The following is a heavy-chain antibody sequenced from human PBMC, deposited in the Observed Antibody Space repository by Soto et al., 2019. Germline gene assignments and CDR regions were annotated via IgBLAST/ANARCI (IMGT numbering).Heavy chain of an antibody. CDR1: GFTVSNTY. CDR2: IYSSGST. J-gene: IGHJ4*02. CDR3: ARDRGYYYDSSGYDY. Sequence: GGSLRLSCAASGFTVSNTYMSWVRQAPGKGLEWVTVIYSSGSTYYADSVKGRFSISRDNSKNTLYLQMNSLRAEDTAVYYCARDRGYYYDSSGYDYWGQGTLVTVSS. D-gene: IGHD3-22*01. V-gene: IGHV3-53*01.